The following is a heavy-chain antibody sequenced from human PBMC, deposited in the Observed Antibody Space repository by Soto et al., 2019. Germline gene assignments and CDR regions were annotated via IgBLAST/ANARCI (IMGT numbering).Heavy chain of an antibody. Sequence: ASVEVSCKASGYTFTSYGISWVRQAPGQGLEWMGWISAYNGNTNYAQKLQGRVTMTTDTSTSTAYMELRGLRSDDTAAYYCARVFGDDYYDSSGAFDIWGQGTMVTVSS. V-gene: IGHV1-18*01. CDR2: ISAYNGNT. D-gene: IGHD3-22*01. CDR3: ARVFGDDYYDSSGAFDI. J-gene: IGHJ3*02. CDR1: GYTFTSYG.